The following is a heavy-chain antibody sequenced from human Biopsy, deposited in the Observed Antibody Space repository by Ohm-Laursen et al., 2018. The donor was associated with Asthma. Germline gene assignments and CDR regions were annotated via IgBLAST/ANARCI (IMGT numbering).Heavy chain of an antibody. D-gene: IGHD5-12*01. CDR3: AREYHYQYSAYFDF. V-gene: IGHV7-4-1*02. CDR1: GYTVTRYA. CDR2: INTNTGNP. J-gene: IGHJ4*02. Sequence: ASVKVSCKASGYTVTRYAINWVRQAPGQGLEWMGWINTNTGNPTYAQGFTGRFVFFLDHSTDTAYLQISSLMVEDTAIYYCAREYHYQYSAYFDFWGQGTLVAVSP.